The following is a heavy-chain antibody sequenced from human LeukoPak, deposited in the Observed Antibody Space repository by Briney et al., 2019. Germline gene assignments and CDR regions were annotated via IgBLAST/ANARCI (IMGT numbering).Heavy chain of an antibody. CDR3: ASLEETAFDI. CDR1: GGSISSYY. CDR2: IYYSGST. V-gene: IGHV4-59*01. D-gene: IGHD5-24*01. Sequence: PSETLSLTCTVSGGSISSYYWSCIRQPPGKGLEWIGYIYYSGSTNYNPSLKSRVTISVDTSKNQFSLKLSSVTAADTAVYYCASLEETAFDIWGQGTMVTVSS. J-gene: IGHJ3*02.